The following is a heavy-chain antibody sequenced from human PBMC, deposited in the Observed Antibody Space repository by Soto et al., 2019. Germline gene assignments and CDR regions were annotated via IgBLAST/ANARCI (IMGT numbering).Heavy chain of an antibody. CDR3: ARNMDYYYGPGSGNGHGF. V-gene: IGHV1-2*02. J-gene: IGHJ6*02. CDR2: INPKFGDT. CDR1: GYTFTSYY. Sequence: QVQLVQSGAEMKEPGDSVRVSCEASGYTFTSYYIHWVRQAPGQGLEWMGWINPKFGDTTYAQDFQGRVSMTRDMSISTVSMELSRLTSDDTAIYYCARNMDYYYGPGSGNGHGFWGQGTTVTVFS. D-gene: IGHD3-10*01.